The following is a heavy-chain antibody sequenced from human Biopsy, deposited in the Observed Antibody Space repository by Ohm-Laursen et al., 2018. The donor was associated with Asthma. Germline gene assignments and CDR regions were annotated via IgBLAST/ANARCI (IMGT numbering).Heavy chain of an antibody. CDR2: IWYDGGYK. CDR1: GFTFSSYG. V-gene: IGHV3-33*01. J-gene: IGHJ6*02. D-gene: IGHD1-1*01. CDR3: ARDLGTTRMDV. Sequence: SLRLSCAASGFTFSSYGIHSVRQAPGKGLAWVAVIWYDGGYKDNVDSVKGRITIYRDNSKNTLYLQMNSLRAEDPAVYYCARDLGTTRMDVWGQGTTVTVSS.